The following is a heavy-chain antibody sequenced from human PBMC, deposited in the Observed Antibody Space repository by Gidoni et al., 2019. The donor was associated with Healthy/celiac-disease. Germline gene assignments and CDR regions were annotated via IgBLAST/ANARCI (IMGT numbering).Heavy chain of an antibody. V-gene: IGHV4-4*07. CDR3: ARSRIVVPAAIRHDIYYYYMDV. D-gene: IGHD2-2*02. J-gene: IGHJ6*03. Sequence: QVQLQESGPGLVKPSETLSLTCTVPGGSISSYYWSWLRQPAGKGLEWIGRIHTSGSTNYNPSLKSRVTMSVDTSKNQFSLKLSSVTAADTAVYYCARSRIVVPAAIRHDIYYYYMDVWGKGTTVTVSS. CDR2: IHTSGST. CDR1: GGSISSYY.